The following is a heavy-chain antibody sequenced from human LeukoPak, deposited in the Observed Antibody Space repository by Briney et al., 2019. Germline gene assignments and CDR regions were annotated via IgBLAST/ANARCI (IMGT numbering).Heavy chain of an antibody. J-gene: IGHJ4*02. V-gene: IGHV3-74*01. CDR2: INSDGSST. CDR3: ARQRGIPDY. Sequence: PGGSLRLSCAPPGFTFSSYWMHWVRPAPGKGLVWVSRINSDGSSTNYADSVKGRFTISRDNAKNTLYLQMNSLRAEDTAVYYCARQRGIPDYWGQGTLVTVSS. CDR1: GFTFSSYW. D-gene: IGHD3-16*01.